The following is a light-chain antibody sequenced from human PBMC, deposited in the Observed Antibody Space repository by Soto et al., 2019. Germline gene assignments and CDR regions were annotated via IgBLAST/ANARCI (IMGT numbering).Light chain of an antibody. CDR1: SSNIGSNF. CDR2: SNN. J-gene: IGLJ1*01. Sequence: QSVLTQPPSASGTPGQRVTISCSGSSSNIGSNFVYWYQQLPGTAPKVLIYSNNQRPSGVPDRFSGSKSGTSASLAISGLRSEDEADYYCAAWDDSLSGNVFGTGTKVTVL. CDR3: AAWDDSLSGNV. V-gene: IGLV1-47*02.